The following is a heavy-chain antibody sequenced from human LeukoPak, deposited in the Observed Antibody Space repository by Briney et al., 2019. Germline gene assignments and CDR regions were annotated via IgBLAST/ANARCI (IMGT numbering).Heavy chain of an antibody. V-gene: IGHV4-30-2*01. CDR1: GGSISSGGYS. D-gene: IGHD5-12*01. J-gene: IGHJ4*02. Sequence: SETLSLTCAVSGGSISSGGYSWSWIRQPPGKGLEWIGYTYHSGSTYYNPSLKSRVTISVDRSKNQFSLKLSSVTAADTAVYYCARTTYSGYDYARHRYFDYWGQGTLVTVSS. CDR2: TYHSGST. CDR3: ARTTYSGYDYARHRYFDY.